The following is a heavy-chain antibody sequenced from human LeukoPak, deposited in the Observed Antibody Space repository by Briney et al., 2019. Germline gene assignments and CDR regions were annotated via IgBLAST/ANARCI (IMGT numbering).Heavy chain of an antibody. J-gene: IGHJ5*02. Sequence: ASVTVSCKASGYTFTSYGISWVRQAPGQGLEWMGWISAYNGNTNYAQKLQGRVTMTTDTSTSTAYMELRSLRSDDTAVYYCARYVWAYYDFWSGMNAGWFDPWGQGTLVTVSS. D-gene: IGHD3-3*01. CDR2: ISAYNGNT. V-gene: IGHV1-18*01. CDR3: ARYVWAYYDFWSGMNAGWFDP. CDR1: GYTFTSYG.